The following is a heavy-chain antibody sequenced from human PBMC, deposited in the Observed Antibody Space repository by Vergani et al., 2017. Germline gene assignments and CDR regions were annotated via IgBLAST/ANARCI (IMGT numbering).Heavy chain of an antibody. V-gene: IGHV1-46*03. CDR3: ARGDYGILTGYRY. CDR1: GYTFSNYY. J-gene: IGHJ4*02. CDR2: INPSGGHT. Sequence: QVQVVQSGAEVKKSGASVKVSCKTSGYTFSNYYMHWVRQAPGQGLEWMGIINPSGGHTNYAQKFQGRVTMTRDTSTSTVYMELSSLRSEDTAIYYWARGDYGILTGYRYWGQRTLVTVSA. D-gene: IGHD3-9*01.